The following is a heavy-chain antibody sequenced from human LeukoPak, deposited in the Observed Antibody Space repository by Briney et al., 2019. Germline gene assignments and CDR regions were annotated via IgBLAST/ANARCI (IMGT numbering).Heavy chain of an antibody. CDR2: INHSGST. CDR3: ARGLGSGSYFGY. CDR1: GGSFSGYY. D-gene: IGHD3-10*01. V-gene: IGHV4-34*01. J-gene: IGHJ4*02. Sequence: PSETLSLTCAVYGGSFSGYYWSWIRQPPGKGLEWIGEINHSGSTNYNPSLKSRVTISVDTSKNQFSLKLSSVTAADTSLYYCARGLGSGSYFGYWGQGTLVTVSS.